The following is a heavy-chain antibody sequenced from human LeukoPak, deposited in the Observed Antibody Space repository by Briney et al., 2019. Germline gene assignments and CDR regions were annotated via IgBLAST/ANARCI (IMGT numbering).Heavy chain of an antibody. CDR2: IYTSGST. V-gene: IGHV4-4*07. CDR1: GGSISSYY. Sequence: SETLSLTCTVSGGSISSYYWSWIRQPAGKGLEWIGRIYTSGSTNYNPSLKSRGTMSVDTSKNQFSLKLSSVTAADTAVYYCARVESSSSYFDYWGQGTLVTVSS. D-gene: IGHD6-6*01. CDR3: ARVESSSSYFDY. J-gene: IGHJ4*02.